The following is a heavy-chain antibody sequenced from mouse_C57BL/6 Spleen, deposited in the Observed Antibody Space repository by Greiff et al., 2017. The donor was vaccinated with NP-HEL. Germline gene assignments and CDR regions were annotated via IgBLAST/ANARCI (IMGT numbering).Heavy chain of an antibody. Sequence: VQLQQPGAELVRPGSSVKLSCKASGYTFTSYWMHWVKQRPIQGLEWIGNIDPSDSETHYNQKFKDKATLTVDKSSSTAYMQLSSLTSEDSAVYYCARKGYDYDGYYFDYWGQGTTLTVSS. CDR1: GYTFTSYW. CDR2: IDPSDSET. CDR3: ARKGYDYDGYYFDY. V-gene: IGHV1-52*01. D-gene: IGHD2-4*01. J-gene: IGHJ2*01.